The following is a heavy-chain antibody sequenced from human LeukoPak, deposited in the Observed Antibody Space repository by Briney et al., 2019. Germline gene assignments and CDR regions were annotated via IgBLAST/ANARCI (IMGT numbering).Heavy chain of an antibody. CDR2: IYYSGST. D-gene: IGHD2-2*01. V-gene: IGHV4-39*07. Sequence: SETLSLTCTVSGGSISSSSYYWGWIRQPPGKGLEWIGSIYYSGSTYYNPSLKSRVTISVDTSKNQFSLKLSSVTAADTAVYYCARGGGYCSSTSCYLLDYWGQGTLVTVSS. J-gene: IGHJ4*02. CDR1: GGSISSSSYY. CDR3: ARGGGYCSSTSCYLLDY.